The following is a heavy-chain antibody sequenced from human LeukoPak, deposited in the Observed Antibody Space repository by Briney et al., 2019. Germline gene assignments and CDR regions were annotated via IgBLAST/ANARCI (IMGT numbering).Heavy chain of an antibody. J-gene: IGHJ5*02. V-gene: IGHV1-8*01. Sequence: ASVTVSCKASGYTFTSYDINWVRQATGQGLEWMGWMSPNSGDTGYAQEFQGRLTVTRDTSISTAYMELRSLRSDDTAVYYCARSYDSSGYYYQNWFDPWGQGTLVTVSS. D-gene: IGHD3-22*01. CDR3: ARSYDSSGYYYQNWFDP. CDR2: MSPNSGDT. CDR1: GYTFTSYD.